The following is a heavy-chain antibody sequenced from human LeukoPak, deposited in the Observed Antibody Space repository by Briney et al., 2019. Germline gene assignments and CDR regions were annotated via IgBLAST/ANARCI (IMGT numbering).Heavy chain of an antibody. CDR1: GYTLTELS. V-gene: IGHV1-24*01. J-gene: IGHJ6*03. CDR2: FDPEDGET. CDR3: ATDGSGSYYASNYYYYMDV. Sequence: ASVKVSCKVSGYTLTELSMHWVRQAPGKGLEWMGGFDPEDGETIYARKFQGRVTMTEDTSTDTAYMELSSLRSEDTAVYYCATDGSGSYYASNYYYYMDVWGKGTTVTVSS. D-gene: IGHD1-26*01.